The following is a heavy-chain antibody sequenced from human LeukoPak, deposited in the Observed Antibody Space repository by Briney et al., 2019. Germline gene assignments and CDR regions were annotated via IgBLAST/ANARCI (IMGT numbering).Heavy chain of an antibody. CDR3: ARGSRYGGNSSGDY. J-gene: IGHJ4*02. Sequence: KPGGSLRLSCAASGFTFSSYSMNWVRQAPGKGLEWVSSISSSSSYIYYADSVKGRFTISRDNAKNSLYLQMNGLRAEDTAVYYCARGSRYGGNSSGDYWGQGTLVTVSS. CDR1: GFTFSSYS. V-gene: IGHV3-21*01. D-gene: IGHD4-23*01. CDR2: ISSSSSYI.